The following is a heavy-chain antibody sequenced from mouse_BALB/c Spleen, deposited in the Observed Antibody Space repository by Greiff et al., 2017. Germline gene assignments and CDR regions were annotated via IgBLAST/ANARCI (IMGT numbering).Heavy chain of an antibody. Sequence: EVKLQESGPGLVKPSQSLSLTCTVTGYSITSDYAWNWIRQFPGNKLEWMGYISYSGSTSYNPSLKSRISITRDTSKNQFFLQLNSVTTEDTATYYCARRRAYYVIWFAYWGQGTLVTVSA. J-gene: IGHJ3*01. CDR1: GYSITSDYA. CDR3: ARRRAYYVIWFAY. CDR2: ISYSGST. D-gene: IGHD1-1*02. V-gene: IGHV3-2*02.